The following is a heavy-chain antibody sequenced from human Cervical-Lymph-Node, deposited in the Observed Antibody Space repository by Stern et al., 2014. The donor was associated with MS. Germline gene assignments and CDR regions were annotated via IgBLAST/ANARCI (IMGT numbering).Heavy chain of an antibody. J-gene: IGHJ4*02. CDR2: INPGGGST. CDR3: ARDNGGWSVDS. CDR1: GYTFTSNK. Sequence: QVQLQSGAEVKKPGASVKVSCKAFGYTFTSNKMHWVRQAPGQGLEWMGIINPGGGSTRYAQKLQGRVTMTRDTSTSTVYMELTSLRSEDTAVYSCARDNGGWSVDSWGQGTLVIVSS. D-gene: IGHD6-19*01. V-gene: IGHV1-46*01.